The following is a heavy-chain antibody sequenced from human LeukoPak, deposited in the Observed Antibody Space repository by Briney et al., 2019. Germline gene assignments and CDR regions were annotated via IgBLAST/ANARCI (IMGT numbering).Heavy chain of an antibody. V-gene: IGHV1-69*13. CDR1: GGTFSSYA. J-gene: IGHJ3*02. CDR2: IIPIFGTA. Sequence: VASVKVSCKASGGTFSSYAISWVRQAPGQGLEWMGGIIPIFGTANYAQKFQGRVTITADESTSTAYMELSSLRSEDTAVYYCAREGDYDSSGLYNDGFDIWGQGTMVTVSS. CDR3: AREGDYDSSGLYNDGFDI. D-gene: IGHD3-22*01.